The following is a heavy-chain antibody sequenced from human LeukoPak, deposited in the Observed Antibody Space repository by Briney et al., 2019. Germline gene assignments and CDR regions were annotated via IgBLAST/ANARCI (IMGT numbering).Heavy chain of an antibody. CDR2: ISSSGSSI. CDR1: GLTFSDYY. Sequence: KPGGSLRLSFAASGLTFSDYYMSWIRQAPGKGLEWVSYISSSGSSIFYADSVKGRFTISRDNAKNSLYLQMNSLRAEDTAVYYCARRPYSSSWYYFDYWGQGTLVTVSS. J-gene: IGHJ4*02. V-gene: IGHV3-11*04. D-gene: IGHD6-13*01. CDR3: ARRPYSSSWYYFDY.